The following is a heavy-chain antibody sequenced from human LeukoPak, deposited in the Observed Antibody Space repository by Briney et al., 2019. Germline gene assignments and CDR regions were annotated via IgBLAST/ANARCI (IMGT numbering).Heavy chain of an antibody. Sequence: SETLSLTCTVSGGSISSYYWSWIRQPPGKGLEWIGYIYYSGSTNYNPSLKSRVTISVDTSKNQFSLKLSSVTAADTAVYYCARSPDYGDYVWGYSYGMDVWGQGTTVTVSS. CDR3: ARSPDYGDYVWGYSYGMDV. CDR2: IYYSGST. D-gene: IGHD4-17*01. J-gene: IGHJ6*02. CDR1: GGSISSYY. V-gene: IGHV4-59*01.